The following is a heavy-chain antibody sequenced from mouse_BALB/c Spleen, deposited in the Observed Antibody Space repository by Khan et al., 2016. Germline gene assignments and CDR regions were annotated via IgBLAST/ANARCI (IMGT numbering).Heavy chain of an antibody. V-gene: IGHV9-3-1*01. D-gene: IGHD2-2*01. CDR1: GYTFTNYG. CDR2: INTYTGEP. J-gene: IGHJ2*01. CDR3: ERGGWLRWGAFDY. Sequence: QIQLVQSGPELKKPGETVKISCKASGYTFTNYGMNWVKQAPGKGLKWMGWINTYTGEPTYADDFKGRFAFSLETSASTAYLQINNLKNEDTATFCGERGGWLRWGAFDYWGQGTTLTVSS.